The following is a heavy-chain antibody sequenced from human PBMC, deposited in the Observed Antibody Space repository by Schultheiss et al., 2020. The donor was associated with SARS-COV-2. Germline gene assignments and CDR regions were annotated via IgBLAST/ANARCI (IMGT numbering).Heavy chain of an antibody. CDR1: GGSFSGYY. Sequence: SQTLSLTCAVYGGSFSGYYWSWIRQPPGKGLEWIGEINHSGSTNYNPSLKSRVTISVDTSKNQFSLKLSSVTAADTAVYYCARAQYGDLTRTPVGATKEYYYYGMDVWGQGTTVTVSS. J-gene: IGHJ6*02. CDR2: INHSGST. CDR3: ARAQYGDLTRTPVGATKEYYYYGMDV. V-gene: IGHV4-34*01. D-gene: IGHD1-26*01.